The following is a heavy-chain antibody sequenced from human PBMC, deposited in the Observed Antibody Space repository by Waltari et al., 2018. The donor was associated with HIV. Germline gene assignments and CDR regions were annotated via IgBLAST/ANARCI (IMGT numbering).Heavy chain of an antibody. CDR3: ARDPRYCSSTSCHSGMDV. J-gene: IGHJ6*02. D-gene: IGHD2-2*01. CDR2: ISSNGGST. V-gene: IGHV3-64*01. CDR1: GFTFSSYA. Sequence: EVQLVESGGGLVQPGGSLRLSCAASGFTFSSYAMHWVRQAPGKGLEYVSAISSNGGSTYYANSVKGRFTISRDNSNNTLYLQMGSLRAEDMAVYYCARDPRYCSSTSCHSGMDVWGQGTTVTVSS.